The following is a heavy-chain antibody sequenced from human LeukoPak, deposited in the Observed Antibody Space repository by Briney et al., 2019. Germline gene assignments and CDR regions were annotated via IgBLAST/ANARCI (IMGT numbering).Heavy chain of an antibody. D-gene: IGHD3-22*01. CDR1: GGSISSGGYY. J-gene: IGHJ4*02. CDR3: ARVRGTYYYDSSGYSLDY. Sequence: SQTLSLTCTVSGGSISSGGYYWSWIRQHPGKGLEWIGYIYYSGSTYYNPSLKSRVTISLDTSNNQFSLKLNSVTAADTAVYYCARVRGTYYYDSSGYSLDYWGQGTLVTVSS. V-gene: IGHV4-31*03. CDR2: IYYSGST.